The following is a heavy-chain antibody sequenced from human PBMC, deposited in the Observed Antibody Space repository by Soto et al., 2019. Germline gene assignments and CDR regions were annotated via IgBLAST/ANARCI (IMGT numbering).Heavy chain of an antibody. J-gene: IGHJ6*02. CDR3: ARDAPPPTWLSEDGNYGMDG. CDR1: GFTVSSNY. V-gene: IGHV3-53*01. CDR2: IYSGGST. Sequence: GESLKISCAAPGFTVSSNYMSWVRQAPGKGLEWVSVIYSGGSTYYADSVKGRFTISRDNSKNTLYLQMNSLRAEDTAVYYCARDAPPPTWLSEDGNYGMDGWGQGTTVT. D-gene: IGHD3-22*01.